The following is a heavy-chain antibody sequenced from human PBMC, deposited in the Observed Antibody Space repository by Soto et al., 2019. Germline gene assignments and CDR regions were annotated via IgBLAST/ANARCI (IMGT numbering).Heavy chain of an antibody. CDR1: GGSFSCYY. Sequence: PSETLSLTCAVYGGSFSCYYWSWIRQPPGKGLEWIGEINHSGSTNYNPSLKSRVTISVDTSKNQFSLKLSSVTAADTAVYYCERNKPYCSSTSCYGDWFDPWGQGTLVTVSS. D-gene: IGHD2-2*01. V-gene: IGHV4-34*01. CDR3: ERNKPYCSSTSCYGDWFDP. J-gene: IGHJ5*02. CDR2: INHSGST.